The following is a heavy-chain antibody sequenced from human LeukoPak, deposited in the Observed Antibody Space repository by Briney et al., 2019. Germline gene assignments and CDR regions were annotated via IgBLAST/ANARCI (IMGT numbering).Heavy chain of an antibody. CDR3: AKYIRATTPYFDY. J-gene: IGHJ4*02. CDR1: GFTFSSYS. D-gene: IGHD1-7*01. CDR2: ITGSGGST. V-gene: IGHV3-23*01. Sequence: GGSLRLSCAASGFTFSSYSMTWVRLAPGRGLEWVAAITGSGGSTYYADSVKGRFTISRDNPKNTLYLQMDSLRADDTAVYYCAKYIRATTPYFDYWGQGTLVTVSS.